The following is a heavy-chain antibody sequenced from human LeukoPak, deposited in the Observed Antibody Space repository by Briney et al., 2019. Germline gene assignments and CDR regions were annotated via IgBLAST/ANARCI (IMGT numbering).Heavy chain of an antibody. V-gene: IGHV7-4-1*02. Sequence: ASVKVSCKASGYTFTSCAMNWVRQAPGQGLEWMGWINTNTGNPTYAQGFTGRFVFSLDTSVSTAYLQISSLKAEDTAVYYCARVLPKLRYFDWLLYAGNYYYYYYMDVWGKGTTVTVSS. J-gene: IGHJ6*03. CDR1: GYTFTSCA. D-gene: IGHD3-9*01. CDR2: INTNTGNP. CDR3: ARVLPKLRYFDWLLYAGNYYYYYYMDV.